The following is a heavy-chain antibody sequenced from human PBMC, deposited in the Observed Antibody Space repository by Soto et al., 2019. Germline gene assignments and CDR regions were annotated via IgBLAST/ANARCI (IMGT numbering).Heavy chain of an antibody. J-gene: IGHJ3*02. D-gene: IGHD6-25*01. CDR2: IYNSGST. V-gene: IGHV4-39*01. CDR3: ARPRTRSGHDPFDI. CDR1: GGSISRSSYY. Sequence: QLQLQESGPGLVKPSETLTLTCTVSGGSISRSSYYWGWIRQPPGKGLEWIGSIYNSGSTYYNPSLKGRVTTSIDTSKNQFSLRLTSVIAADTAVYYCARPRTRSGHDPFDIWGQGTMVTVSS.